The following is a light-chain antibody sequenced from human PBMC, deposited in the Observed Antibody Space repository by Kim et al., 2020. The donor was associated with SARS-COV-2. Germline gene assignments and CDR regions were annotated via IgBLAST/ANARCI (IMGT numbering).Light chain of an antibody. CDR2: DVS. V-gene: IGLV2-8*01. CDR3: SSDAGISGWV. Sequence: GQSVTFSCSGTSSDVGAYNDASCHQQHASNAPILIFYDVSRPPAVVPERFSGSKAGNTAPRIAAGLQAEDEADYCCSSDAGISGWVFGGGTQLTVL. CDR1: SSDVGAYND. J-gene: IGLJ3*02.